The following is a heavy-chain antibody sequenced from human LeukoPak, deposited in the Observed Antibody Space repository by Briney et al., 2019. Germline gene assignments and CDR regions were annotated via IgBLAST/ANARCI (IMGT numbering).Heavy chain of an antibody. J-gene: IGHJ4*02. CDR3: ARGRVVRGVITRSYYFDY. D-gene: IGHD3-10*01. CDR2: ISAYNGNT. Sequence: ASVKVSCKASGYTFTSYGISWVRQAPGQGLEWMGWISAYNGNTNYAQKLQGRVTMTTDTSTSTAYMELRSLRSDDTAVYYCARGRVVRGVITRSYYFDYWGQGTLVTVSS. V-gene: IGHV1-18*01. CDR1: GYTFTSYG.